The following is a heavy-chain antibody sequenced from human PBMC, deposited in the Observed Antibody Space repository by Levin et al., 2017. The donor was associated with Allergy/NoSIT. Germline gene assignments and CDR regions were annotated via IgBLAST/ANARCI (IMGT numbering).Heavy chain of an antibody. CDR1: GFTFSSYS. CDR2: ISSSSSYI. Sequence: VASVKVSCAASGFTFSSYSMNWVRQAPGKGLEWVSSISSSSSYIYYADSVKGRFTISRDNAKNSLYLQMNSLRAEDTAVYYCARDEAPPYGDYVPEYFQHWGQGTLVTVSS. J-gene: IGHJ1*01. V-gene: IGHV3-21*01. CDR3: ARDEAPPYGDYVPEYFQH. D-gene: IGHD4-17*01.